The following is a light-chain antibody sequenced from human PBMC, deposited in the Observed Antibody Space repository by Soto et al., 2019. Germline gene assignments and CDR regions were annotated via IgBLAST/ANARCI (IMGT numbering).Light chain of an antibody. V-gene: IGKV1-12*01. CDR3: QQASWCPFT. CDR1: QGISSW. J-gene: IGKJ1*01. Sequence: DIQMTQSPSSVSASVGDSVTISCRASQGISSWLVWYQLKPGKAPKVLIHTASSLYSGVPSRFSGSGSGTEVTLTISSLQPEDSATYYCQQASWCPFTFGQGNKVDI. CDR2: TAS.